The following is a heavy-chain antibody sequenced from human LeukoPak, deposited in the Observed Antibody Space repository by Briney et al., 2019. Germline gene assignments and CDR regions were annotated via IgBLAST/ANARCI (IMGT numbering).Heavy chain of an antibody. D-gene: IGHD5-12*01. CDR3: GRAYVVSGYDFGIDY. V-gene: IGHV3-74*01. J-gene: IGHJ4*02. CDR2: ISTDGSST. CDR1: GFTFNSYW. Sequence: PGGSLRLSCAASGFTFNSYWMHWVRQAPGKGLVWVARISTDGSSTSYADSVKGRFTISRDNAENTLYLQMNSLRAEDTAVYYCGRAYVVSGYDFGIDYWGQGTLVTVSS.